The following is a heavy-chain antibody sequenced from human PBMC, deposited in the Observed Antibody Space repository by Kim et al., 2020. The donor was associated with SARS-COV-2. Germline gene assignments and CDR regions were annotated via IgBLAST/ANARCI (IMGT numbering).Heavy chain of an antibody. CDR3: AREPYDFWSAQSNFYYFDY. D-gene: IGHD3-3*01. V-gene: IGHV3-48*03. CDR2: ISSSGSTI. J-gene: IGHJ4*02. CDR1: GFTFSSYE. Sequence: GGSLRLSCAASGFTFSSYEMNWVRQAPGKGLEWVSYISSSGSTIYYADSVKGRFTISRDNAKNSVYLQMNSLRAEDTAIYYCAREPYDFWSAQSNFYYFDYWGQGTLVTVSS.